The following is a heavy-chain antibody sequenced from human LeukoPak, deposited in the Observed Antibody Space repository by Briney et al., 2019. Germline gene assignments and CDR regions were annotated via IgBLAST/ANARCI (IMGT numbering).Heavy chain of an antibody. V-gene: IGHV4-61*02. Sequence: PSETLSLTCTVSGGSISSGSYYWNWIRQPAGKGLEWIGRIYASGSTNYNPSLKSRVTMSVDTSKNQFSLKLSSVTAAGTAVYYCAREGFYDFWSGYDVDCWGQGTLVTVSS. D-gene: IGHD3-3*01. CDR1: GGSISSGSYY. CDR3: AREGFYDFWSGYDVDC. J-gene: IGHJ4*02. CDR2: IYASGST.